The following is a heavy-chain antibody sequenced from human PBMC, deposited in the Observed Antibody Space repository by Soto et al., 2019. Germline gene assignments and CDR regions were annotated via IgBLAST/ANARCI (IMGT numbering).Heavy chain of an antibody. J-gene: IGHJ6*02. CDR3: ATYSGNYERYGVYYGMDV. CDR2: ISGSGGST. CDR1: GFTFNSHH. Sequence: PGGSLRLSCAASGFTFNSHHMSWVRQAPGKGLEWVSSISGSGGSTYYADSVKGRFTISRDNSKNTLYLQMNSLRAEDTAVYYCATYSGNYERYGVYYGMDVWGQGTTVTVSS. D-gene: IGHD1-26*01. V-gene: IGHV3-23*01.